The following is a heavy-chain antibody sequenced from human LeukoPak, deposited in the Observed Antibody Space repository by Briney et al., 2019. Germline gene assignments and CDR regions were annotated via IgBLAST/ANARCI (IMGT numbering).Heavy chain of an antibody. Sequence: GSLRLSCAASGFTFSSYAMHWVRQAPGKGLEWVAVISYDGSNKYYADSVKGRFTISRDNSKNTLYLQMNSLRAEDTAVYYCARDRMGGYSYGSDFDYWGQGTLVTVSS. D-gene: IGHD5-18*01. J-gene: IGHJ4*02. V-gene: IGHV3-30-3*01. CDR3: ARDRMGGYSYGSDFDY. CDR1: GFTFSSYA. CDR2: ISYDGSNK.